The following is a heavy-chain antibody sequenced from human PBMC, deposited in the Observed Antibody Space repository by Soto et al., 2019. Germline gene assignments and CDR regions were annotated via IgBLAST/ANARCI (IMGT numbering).Heavy chain of an antibody. CDR3: ARGDVVVLTATSNLDY. CDR2: LSSSYYI. D-gene: IGHD2-21*02. CDR1: SFPFSSYT. Sequence: EVQLVESGGGLVKPGGSLRLSCAASSFPFSSYTMKWVRQAPGKGLVWVASLSSSYYIKYADSVKGRFTISRDNAKNSLYLQMNSLRAEDTSVYYCARGDVVVLTATSNLDYWGQGTLVTVSS. J-gene: IGHJ4*02. V-gene: IGHV3-21*01.